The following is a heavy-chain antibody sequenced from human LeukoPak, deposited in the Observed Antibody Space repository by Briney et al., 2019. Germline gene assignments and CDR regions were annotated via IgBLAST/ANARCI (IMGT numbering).Heavy chain of an antibody. J-gene: IGHJ4*02. V-gene: IGHV4-39*01. Sequence: SETLSLTCTVSGGSISSSSYYWGWIRQPPGKGLEWIGSIYYSGSTYYNPSLKSRVTISVDTSKNQFTLKLSSVTAADTAVYYCARQLGYCSSTSCYADKVDYWGQGTLVTVSS. CDR2: IYYSGST. D-gene: IGHD2-2*01. CDR3: ARQLGYCSSTSCYADKVDY. CDR1: GGSISSSSYY.